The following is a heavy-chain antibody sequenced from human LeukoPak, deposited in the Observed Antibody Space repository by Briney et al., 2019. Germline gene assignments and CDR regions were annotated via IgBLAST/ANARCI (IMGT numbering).Heavy chain of an antibody. V-gene: IGHV3-30*18. CDR1: GFTFSSYG. CDR3: AKGSGWYSSSDGQLFDY. D-gene: IGHD6-19*01. CDR2: ISYDGSNK. Sequence: GGSLRLSCAASGFTFSSYGMHWVREAPGRGLEWGAVISYDGSNKYYADSVKGRFTISRDNSKNTLYPQMNSLRAEDTAVYYCAKGSGWYSSSDGQLFDYWGQGTLVTVSS. J-gene: IGHJ4*02.